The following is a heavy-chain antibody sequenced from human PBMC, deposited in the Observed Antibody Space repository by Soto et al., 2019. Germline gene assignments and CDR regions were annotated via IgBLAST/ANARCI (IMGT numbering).Heavy chain of an antibody. CDR1: GFILNNYG. D-gene: IGHD3-16*01. J-gene: IGHJ4*02. CDR3: ARQALPYGPSDY. V-gene: IGHV3-33*01. Sequence: GGSLRLSCVASGFILNNYGIHWVRQAPGKGLEWVAIIWFDGSLKFYADSVKGRFTISRDNSKNTLHLQMNSLRAEDTAVYHCARQALPYGPSDYWGQGTLVTVSS. CDR2: IWFDGSLK.